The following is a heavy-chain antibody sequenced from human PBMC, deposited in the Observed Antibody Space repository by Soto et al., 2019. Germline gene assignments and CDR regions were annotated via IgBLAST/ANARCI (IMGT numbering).Heavy chain of an antibody. CDR2: INSDGSST. CDR3: AREVIVVVVAPTSYGMDV. J-gene: IGHJ6*02. CDR1: GFTFSSYW. V-gene: IGHV3-74*01. Sequence: GGSLRLSCAASGFTFSSYWMHWVRQAPGKGLVWVSRINSDGSSTSYADSVKGRFTISRDNAKNTLYLQMNSLRAEDTAVYYCAREVIVVVVAPTSYGMDVWGQGTTVTVSS. D-gene: IGHD2-15*01.